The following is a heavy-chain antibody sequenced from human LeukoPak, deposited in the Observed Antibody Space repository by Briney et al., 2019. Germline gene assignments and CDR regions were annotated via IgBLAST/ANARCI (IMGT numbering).Heavy chain of an antibody. Sequence: GGSLRLSCAASGFSFSTYWMYWVRQVPGKGLEWVSRIKPDGSFTAYADSVKGRFTISRDNSKNTLYLQMNSLRAEDTAVYYCSSGYYYSAPDYWGQGTLVTVSS. CDR2: IKPDGSFT. J-gene: IGHJ4*02. V-gene: IGHV3-74*01. D-gene: IGHD3-22*01. CDR1: GFSFSTYW. CDR3: SSGYYYSAPDY.